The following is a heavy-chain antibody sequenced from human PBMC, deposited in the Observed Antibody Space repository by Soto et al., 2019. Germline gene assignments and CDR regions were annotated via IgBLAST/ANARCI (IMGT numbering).Heavy chain of an antibody. CDR1: GYTFTSYG. CDR3: ARDLAVGLVDY. V-gene: IGHV1-18*01. Sequence: QVQLVQSGAEVKKPGASVKVSCKASGYTFTSYGISWVRPAPGQGLEWMGWISAYNGNTKYAQKLQGRVTMTTDTSTSRAYMEVRSLRSDDTAVYYCARDLAVGLVDYWGQGTLVTVSS. CDR2: ISAYNGNT. J-gene: IGHJ4*02. D-gene: IGHD6-19*01.